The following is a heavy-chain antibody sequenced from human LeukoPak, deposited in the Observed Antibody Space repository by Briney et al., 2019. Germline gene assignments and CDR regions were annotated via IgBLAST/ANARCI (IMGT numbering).Heavy chain of an antibody. D-gene: IGHD2-21*01. CDR3: ARGDYMDV. V-gene: IGHV3-9*01. CDR2: ISWNSGSI. J-gene: IGHJ6*03. CDR1: GFTFYDYA. Sequence: PGGSLRLSCAASGFTFYDYAMHWVRQAPGKGLEWVSGISWNSGSIGYADSVKGRFTISRDNAKNSLYLQMNSLRAEDTAVYYCARGDYMDVWGKGTTVTVSS.